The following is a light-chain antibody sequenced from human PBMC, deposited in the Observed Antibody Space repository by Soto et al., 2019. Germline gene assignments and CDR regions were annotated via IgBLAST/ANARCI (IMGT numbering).Light chain of an antibody. CDR2: SDN. J-gene: IGLJ2*01. CDR1: SSNMGTNT. CDR3: AAWDGSLNHIL. Sequence: QSVLTQPPSASGTPGQRVTISCSGSSSNMGTNTVNWYQHLPGTAPKLLIYSDNQRPSGVPDRFSGSKSGTSASLAITGLQSEDVADYYCAAWDGSLNHILFGGGTKLTVL. V-gene: IGLV1-44*01.